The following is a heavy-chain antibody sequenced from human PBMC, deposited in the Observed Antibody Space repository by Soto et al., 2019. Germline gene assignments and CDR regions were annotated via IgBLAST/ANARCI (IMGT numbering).Heavy chain of an antibody. Sequence: ASVKVSCKASGYTFTGYYMHWVRQAPEQRLEWMGWINPNSGNTKYSQNFQGRVTITRDTSASTAYMELNNLISEDTAVYFCARGPITARGDYANYWGQGTLVTVSS. CDR1: GYTFTGYY. J-gene: IGHJ4*01. CDR3: ARGPITARGDYANY. D-gene: IGHD4-17*01. CDR2: INPNSGNT. V-gene: IGHV1-2*02.